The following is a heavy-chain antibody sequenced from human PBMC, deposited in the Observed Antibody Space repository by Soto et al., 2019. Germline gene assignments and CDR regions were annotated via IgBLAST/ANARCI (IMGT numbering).Heavy chain of an antibody. CDR3: ASLGTAVATFDY. D-gene: IGHD4-4*01. J-gene: IGHJ4*02. Sequence: QVQLQESGPGLVKPSGTLTLTCTVSGGSIGSRNWWNWVRQPPGKGPEWIGEISQSGSTNYNPSLRSRVTISEDKSKNQFSLKLTSVTAADTAIYYCASLGTAVATFDYWGQGTLVTVSS. CDR2: ISQSGST. V-gene: IGHV4-4*02. CDR1: GGSIGSRNW.